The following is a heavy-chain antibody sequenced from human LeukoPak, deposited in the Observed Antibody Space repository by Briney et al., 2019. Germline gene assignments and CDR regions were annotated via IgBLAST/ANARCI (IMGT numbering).Heavy chain of an antibody. CDR2: ISYDGSNK. D-gene: IGHD6-19*01. CDR1: GFTFSSYG. J-gene: IGHJ4*02. CDR3: AKDLESGSSGWLVEAYYFDY. V-gene: IGHV3-30*18. Sequence: GGSLRLSCAASGFTFSSYGMHWVRQAPGKGLEWVAVISYDGSNKYYADSVKGRFTISRDNSKNTLYLQMNSLRAEDTAVYYCAKDLESGSSGWLVEAYYFDYWGQGTLVTVSS.